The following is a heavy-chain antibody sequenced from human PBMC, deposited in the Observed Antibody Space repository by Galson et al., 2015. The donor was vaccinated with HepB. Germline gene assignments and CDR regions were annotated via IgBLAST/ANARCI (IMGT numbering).Heavy chain of an antibody. J-gene: IGHJ6*02. CDR1: GYSFTSYW. CDR3: ARQGSVAVAGYYYYGMDV. V-gene: IGHV5-51*01. CDR2: IYPGDSDT. Sequence: QSGAEVKKPGESLKISCKGSGYSFTSYWIGWVRQVPGKGLEWMGIIYPGDSDTRYSPSFQGQVTISADKSISTAYLQWSSLKASDTAMYYCARQGSVAVAGYYYYGMDVWGQGTTVTVSS. D-gene: IGHD6-19*01.